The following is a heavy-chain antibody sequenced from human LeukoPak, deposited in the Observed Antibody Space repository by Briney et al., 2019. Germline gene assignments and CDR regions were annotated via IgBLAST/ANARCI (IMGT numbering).Heavy chain of an antibody. CDR1: GASISSYY. CDR2: INHSGST. J-gene: IGHJ6*02. CDR3: AASYNSSWSGAQYYGMDV. V-gene: IGHV4-34*01. D-gene: IGHD6-13*01. Sequence: SETLSLTCTVSGASISSYYWSWIRQPPGKGLEWIGDINHSGSTNYNPSLKSRVTISVDTSKNQFSLKLSCVTAADTAVYYCAASYNSSWSGAQYYGMDVWGQGTTVTVSS.